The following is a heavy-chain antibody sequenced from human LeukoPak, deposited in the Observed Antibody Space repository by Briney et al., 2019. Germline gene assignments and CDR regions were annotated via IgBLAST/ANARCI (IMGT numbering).Heavy chain of an antibody. J-gene: IGHJ3*02. CDR1: GYTFTNYD. V-gene: IGHV7-4-1*02. D-gene: IGHD1-26*01. CDR3: ARLSGSSGSAFDI. Sequence: ASVKVSCKASGYTFTNYDINWVRQAPGQGLEWMGWINTNTGNPTYAQGFTGRFVFSLDTSVSTAYLQISSLKAEDTAVYYCARLSGSSGSAFDIWGQGTMVTVSS. CDR2: INTNTGNP.